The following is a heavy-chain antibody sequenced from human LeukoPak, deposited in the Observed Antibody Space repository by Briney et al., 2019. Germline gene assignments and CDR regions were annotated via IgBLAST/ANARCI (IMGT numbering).Heavy chain of an antibody. D-gene: IGHD1-26*01. CDR2: IYYSGST. V-gene: IGHV4-39*07. Sequence: SETLSLTCTVSGGSISSSSYYWGWIRQPPGKGLGWIGSIYYSGSTYYNPSLKSRATISVDTSKNQSSLKLSSVPAARTAVNYCASILVGANKAADDAFDTWGQGTMVTVSS. J-gene: IGHJ3*02. CDR1: GGSISSSSYY. CDR3: ASILVGANKAADDAFDT.